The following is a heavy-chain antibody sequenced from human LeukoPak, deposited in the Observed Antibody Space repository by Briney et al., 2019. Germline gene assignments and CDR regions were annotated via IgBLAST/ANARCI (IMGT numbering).Heavy chain of an antibody. CDR1: GFTFSSYE. CDR2: IKQDGSEK. CDR3: ARDQPHYYDSSGYNY. J-gene: IGHJ4*02. Sequence: GGSLRLSCAASGFTFSSYEMNWVRQAPGKGREWVANIKQDGSEKYYVDSVKGRFTISRDNAKNSLYLQMNSLRAEDTAVYYCARDQPHYYDSSGYNYWGQGTLVTVSS. V-gene: IGHV3-7*01. D-gene: IGHD3-22*01.